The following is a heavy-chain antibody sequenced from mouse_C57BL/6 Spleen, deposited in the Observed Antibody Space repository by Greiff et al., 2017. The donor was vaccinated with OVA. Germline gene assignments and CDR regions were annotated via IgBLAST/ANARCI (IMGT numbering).Heavy chain of an antibody. J-gene: IGHJ3*01. Sequence: DVMLVESGGGLVKPGGSLKLSCAASGFTFSSYAMSWVRQTPEKRLEWVATISDGGSYTYSPDNVKGRFTISRDNAKNNLYLQMSHLKSEDTAMYYCAREGERGLADWGQGTLVTVAA. CDR2: ISDGGSYT. CDR3: AREGERGLAD. V-gene: IGHV5-4*01. CDR1: GFTFSSYA.